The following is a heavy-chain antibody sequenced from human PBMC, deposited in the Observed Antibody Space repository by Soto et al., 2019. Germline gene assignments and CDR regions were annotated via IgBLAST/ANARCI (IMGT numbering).Heavy chain of an antibody. CDR2: MNPNSGNT. V-gene: IGHV1-8*01. CDR3: ARSDDDFWAGWFDP. J-gene: IGHJ5*02. Sequence: QVQLGQSGSEVKKPGASVKVSCKASGYTFTSYDINWVRQATGQGLEWMGWMNPNSGNTGYAQKFQGRVTMTRNTSISTAYRELSSLRSEDTAVYYCARSDDDFWAGWFDPCGQGNLVTVSS. CDR1: GYTFTSYD. D-gene: IGHD3-3*01.